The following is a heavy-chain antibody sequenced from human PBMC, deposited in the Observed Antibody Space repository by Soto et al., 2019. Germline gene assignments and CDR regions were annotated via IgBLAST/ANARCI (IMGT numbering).Heavy chain of an antibody. J-gene: IGHJ5*01. CDR2: ISSNGGST. V-gene: IGHV3-64*01. CDR3: AKDSRLYGSTYWFDS. CDR1: GFTFSSYA. Sequence: PGGSLRLSCAASGFTFSSYAMHWVRQAPGKGLEYVSAISSNGGSTYYANSVKGRFTISRDNSKNTLYLQMGSLRAEDTAVYYCAKDSRLYGSTYWFDSWGQGTRVTVSS. D-gene: IGHD2-2*01.